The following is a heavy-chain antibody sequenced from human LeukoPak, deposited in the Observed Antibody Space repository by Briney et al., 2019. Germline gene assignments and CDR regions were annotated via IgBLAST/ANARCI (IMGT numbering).Heavy chain of an antibody. Sequence: GTSLRLSCATSGFHFGHYGFHWVRQAPGKGLEWVAVIWSDATKTDYGDSKTDYADSVKGRFTVSRDNAKNSLYLQMNSLRAEDTAVYYCAPPWGTVTTYWGQGTLVTVSS. CDR1: GFHFGHYG. J-gene: IGHJ4*02. CDR3: APPWGTVTTY. CDR2: IWSDATKTDYGDSKT. D-gene: IGHD4-17*01. V-gene: IGHV3-33*03.